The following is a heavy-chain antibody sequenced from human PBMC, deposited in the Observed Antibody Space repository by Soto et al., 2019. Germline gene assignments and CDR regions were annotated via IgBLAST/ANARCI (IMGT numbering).Heavy chain of an antibody. CDR3: ARDPLYSSGWYRYYYYYGMDV. J-gene: IGHJ6*02. V-gene: IGHV7-4-1*01. D-gene: IGHD6-19*01. CDR1: GYTLTSYA. Sequence: ASVKVSCKASGYTLTSYAMNWVRQAPGQGLEWMGWINTNTGNPTYAQGFTGRFVFSLDTSVSTAYLQICSLKAEDTAVYYCARDPLYSSGWYRYYYYYGMDVWGQGTTVTVSS. CDR2: INTNTGNP.